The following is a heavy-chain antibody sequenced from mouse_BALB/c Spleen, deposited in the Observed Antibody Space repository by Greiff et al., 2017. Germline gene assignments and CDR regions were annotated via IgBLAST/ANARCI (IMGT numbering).Heavy chain of an antibody. CDR3: ASYRYDGDYFDY. J-gene: IGHJ2*01. CDR1: GFTFSSYG. V-gene: IGHV5-6-3*01. CDR2: INSNGGST. D-gene: IGHD2-14*01. Sequence: EVMLVESGGGLVQPGGSLKLSCAASGFTFSSYGMSWVRQTPDKRLELVATINSNGGSTYYPDSVKGRFTISRDNAKNTLYLQMSSLKSEDTAMYYCASYRYDGDYFDYWGQGTTLTVSS.